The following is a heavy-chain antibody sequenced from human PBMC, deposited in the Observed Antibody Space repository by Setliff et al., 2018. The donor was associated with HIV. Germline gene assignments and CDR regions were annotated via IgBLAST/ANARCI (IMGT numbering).Heavy chain of an antibody. Sequence: NPSETLSLTCAVYGGSFSGYYWTWIRQPPGKGLEWIGEITHSGSTNYNPSLETRVTISVDTSKNQFSLKLSSVTAADTAVYYCARLSDTAMASFDSWGQGILVTVSS. CDR1: GGSFSGYY. J-gene: IGHJ4*02. V-gene: IGHV4-34*01. CDR2: ITHSGST. D-gene: IGHD5-18*01. CDR3: ARLSDTAMASFDS.